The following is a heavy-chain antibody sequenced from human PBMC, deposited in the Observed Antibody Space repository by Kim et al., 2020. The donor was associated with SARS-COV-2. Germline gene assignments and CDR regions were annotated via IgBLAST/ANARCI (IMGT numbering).Heavy chain of an antibody. CDR3: ARGFPYYDILTGYSLVGYYGMDV. V-gene: IGHV4-34*01. CDR1: GGSFSGYY. CDR2: INHSGST. J-gene: IGHJ6*02. D-gene: IGHD3-9*01. Sequence: SETLSLTCAVYGGSFSGYYWSWIRQPPGKGLEWIGEINHSGSTNYNPSLKSRVTISVDTSKNQFSLKLSSVTAADTAVYYCARGFPYYDILTGYSLVGYYGMDVWGQGTTVTVSS.